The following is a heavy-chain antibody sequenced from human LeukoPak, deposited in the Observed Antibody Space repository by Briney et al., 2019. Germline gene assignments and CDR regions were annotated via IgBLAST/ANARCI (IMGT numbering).Heavy chain of an antibody. J-gene: IGHJ4*02. V-gene: IGHV3-21*01. CDR2: ISSSSSYI. Sequence: GGSLRLSCGASGFXFSSYSMNWVRQAPGKGLEWVSSISSSSSYIYYADSVKGRFTISRDNAKNSLYLQMNSLRAEDTAVYYCAKGSGYGFDYWGQGTLVTVSS. CDR3: AKGSGYGFDY. CDR1: GFXFSSYS. D-gene: IGHD5-12*01.